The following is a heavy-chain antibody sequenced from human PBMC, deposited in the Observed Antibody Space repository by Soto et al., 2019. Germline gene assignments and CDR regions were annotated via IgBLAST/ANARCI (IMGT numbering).Heavy chain of an antibody. J-gene: IGHJ3*02. CDR3: AGGRAWSSGWPYTHFDI. V-gene: IGHV1-18*01. CDR1: GYTFTSYG. D-gene: IGHD6-19*01. Sequence: QVQLVQSGAEVKKPGASVKVSCKASGYTFTSYGIRWVRQAPGQGLEWMGWISAYNGNTNYAQKLQGRVTITTDTSTSTAYMELRSLRSDDTAVYYWAGGRAWSSGWPYTHFDIWGQGTMVTVSS. CDR2: ISAYNGNT.